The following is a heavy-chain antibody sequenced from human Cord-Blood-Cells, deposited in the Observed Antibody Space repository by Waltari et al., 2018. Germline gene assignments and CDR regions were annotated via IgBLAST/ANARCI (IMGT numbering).Heavy chain of an antibody. CDR2: MNPNSGNT. V-gene: IGHV1-8*01. D-gene: IGHD3-3*01. J-gene: IGHJ4*02. CDR3: ARVVYDFWSGYYFDY. CDR1: GYTFTSYD. Sequence: QVQLVQSGAEVKKPGASVKVSCKASGYTFTSYDLNWVRKAPGQGLEWMGWMNPNSGNTGNAQKFQGRVTMTRNTSISTAYMELSSLRSEDTAVYYCARVVYDFWSGYYFDYWGQGTLVTVSS.